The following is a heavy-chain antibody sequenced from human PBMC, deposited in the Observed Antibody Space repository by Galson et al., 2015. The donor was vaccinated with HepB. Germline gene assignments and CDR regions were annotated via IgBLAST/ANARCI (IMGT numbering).Heavy chain of an antibody. CDR1: GSTFTNYY. CDR2: INPNGGST. Sequence: SVTVSCKASGSTFTNYYMHWVRQAPGQGLEWMGIINPNGGSTSYAEKFQGRVTMTRDTSTSTVYMGLSSLRSDDTAVYYCATEKPHSSPNNYFDYWSRGTLVTVSS. D-gene: IGHD6-13*01. J-gene: IGHJ4*02. V-gene: IGHV1-46*01. CDR3: ATEKPHSSPNNYFDY.